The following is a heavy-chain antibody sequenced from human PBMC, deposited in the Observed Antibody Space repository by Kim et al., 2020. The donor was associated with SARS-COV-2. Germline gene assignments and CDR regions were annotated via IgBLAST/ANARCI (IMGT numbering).Heavy chain of an antibody. CDR2: MYYSGST. J-gene: IGHJ4*02. V-gene: IGHV4-59*08. Sequence: SETLSLTCTVTGGSISSYYWSWIRQPPGNGLEWIGYMYYSGSTNYNPSLKSRVTISVDTSKNQFSLKLSSVTAADTAVYYCASYSSSWSYFDYWGQGTLVTVSS. CDR1: GGSISSYY. D-gene: IGHD6-13*01. CDR3: ASYSSSWSYFDY.